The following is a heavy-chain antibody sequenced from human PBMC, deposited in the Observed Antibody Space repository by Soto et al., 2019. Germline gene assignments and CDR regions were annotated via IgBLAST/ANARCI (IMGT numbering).Heavy chain of an antibody. CDR1: GFTFTIYA. CDR3: AKDRYLDHDSRGYLFDN. CDR2: ISRYGDFT. V-gene: IGHV3-23*01. Sequence: EVQLLESGGDLIQPGGSLRLSGAASGFTFTIYAMTWFRQAPGKGLEWVSAISRYGDFTYYADSVEGRFTISRDNSKNTLYLQMNSLRAEDTAVYYCAKDRYLDHDSRGYLFDNWGQGTLVTVSS. D-gene: IGHD3-22*01. J-gene: IGHJ4*02.